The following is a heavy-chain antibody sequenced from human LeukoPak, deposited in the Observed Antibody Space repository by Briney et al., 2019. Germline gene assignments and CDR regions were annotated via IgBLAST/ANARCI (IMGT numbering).Heavy chain of an antibody. CDR2: IKQDGSEK. CDR3: ARVGFLEYYYYYYMDV. D-gene: IGHD3-3*01. CDR1: GFTFSDYS. V-gene: IGHV3-7*01. J-gene: IGHJ6*03. Sequence: GGSLRLSCAGSGFTFSDYSMNWVRQAPGKGLEWVANIKQDGSEKYYVDSVKGRFTISRDNAKNSLYLQMNSLRAEDTAVYFCARVGFLEYYYYYYMDVWGKGTTVTVSS.